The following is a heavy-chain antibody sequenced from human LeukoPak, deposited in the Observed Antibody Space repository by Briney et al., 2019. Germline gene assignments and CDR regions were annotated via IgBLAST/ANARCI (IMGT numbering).Heavy chain of an antibody. Sequence: ASVKVSCKASGYTCTSYYMHWVRQAPGQGLEWMGIINPSGGSTSYAQKFQGRVTMTRDTSTSTVYMELSSLRSEDTAVYYCVRDGEGAAISVNYWFDPWGQGTLVTVSS. D-gene: IGHD2-2*02. CDR1: GYTCTSYY. V-gene: IGHV1-46*01. CDR2: INPSGGST. CDR3: VRDGEGAAISVNYWFDP. J-gene: IGHJ5*02.